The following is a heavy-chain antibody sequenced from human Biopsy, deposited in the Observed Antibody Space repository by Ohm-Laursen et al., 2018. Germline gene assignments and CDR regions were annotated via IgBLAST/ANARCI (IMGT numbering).Heavy chain of an antibody. J-gene: IGHJ2*01. D-gene: IGHD2-2*01. CDR3: ARGRRHCSGTCSRWYFDL. Sequence: ASVKVSCKPSGYTFTAFSVHWLRQAPGQGLEWLGWINPKSGDTDYPQNFQGRVSMTRDTSISTAYMDLSRLRSDDTAVYYCARGRRHCSGTCSRWYFDLWGRGTLVTVSS. CDR1: GYTFTAFS. CDR2: INPKSGDT. V-gene: IGHV1-2*02.